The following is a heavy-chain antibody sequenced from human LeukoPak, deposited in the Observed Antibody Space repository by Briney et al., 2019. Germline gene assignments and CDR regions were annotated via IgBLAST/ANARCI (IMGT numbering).Heavy chain of an antibody. CDR1: GYSFNNYW. CDR3: ARRGGSGTFGAFNV. V-gene: IGHV5-51*01. J-gene: IGHJ3*01. Sequence: GESLKISCQGSGYSFNNYWIGWMRQMPGNGLEWMGIIHPGDSDIRYSPSFQGLVTISADMSISTAHLQWSSLKASDTAKYYCARRGGSGTFGAFNVWGQGTMVTVSS. CDR2: IHPGDSDI. D-gene: IGHD3-10*01.